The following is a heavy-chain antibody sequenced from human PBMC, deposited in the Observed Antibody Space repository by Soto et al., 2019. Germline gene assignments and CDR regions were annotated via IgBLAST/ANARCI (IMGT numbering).Heavy chain of an antibody. CDR2: FDPEDGET. D-gene: IGHD5-12*01. V-gene: IGHV1-24*01. Sequence: ASVKVSCKVSGYTLTELSMHWVRQAPGKGLEWMGGFDPEDGETIYAQKFQGRVTMTEDTSTDTAYMELSSLRSEDTAVYYCATVYRGGYDFIPYGMDVRGKGTTVTVSS. CDR1: GYTLTELS. CDR3: ATVYRGGYDFIPYGMDV. J-gene: IGHJ6*04.